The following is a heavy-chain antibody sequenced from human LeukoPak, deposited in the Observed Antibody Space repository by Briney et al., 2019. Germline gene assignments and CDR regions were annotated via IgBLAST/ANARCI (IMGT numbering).Heavy chain of an antibody. CDR3: ACGFDSNYVKAFDY. V-gene: IGHV4-39*01. CDR1: GGSISSSSYY. D-gene: IGHD4-11*01. J-gene: IGHJ4*02. Sequence: PSETLSLTCTVSGGSISSSSYYWGWIRQPPGKGLEWIGSIYYSGSTYYNPSLKSRVTISVDTSKNQFSLKLSSVTAADTAVYYCACGFDSNYVKAFDYWGQGTLVTVSS. CDR2: IYYSGST.